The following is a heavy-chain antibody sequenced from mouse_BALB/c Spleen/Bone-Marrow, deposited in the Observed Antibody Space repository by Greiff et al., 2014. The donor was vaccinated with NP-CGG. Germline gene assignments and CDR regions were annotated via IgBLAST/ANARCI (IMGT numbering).Heavy chain of an antibody. D-gene: IGHD2-4*01. CDR2: ISSGSSTI. CDR1: GFTFSSFG. CDR3: ARSTMITTGYYYAMDY. Sequence: DVKLVESGGGLVQPGGSRKVSCAASGFTFSSFGMHWVRQAPEEGLEWVAYISSGSSTIYYADTVKGRFTISRDNPKNTLFLQMTSLRSEDTAMYYCARSTMITTGYYYAMDYWGQGTSVTVSS. J-gene: IGHJ4*01. V-gene: IGHV5-17*02.